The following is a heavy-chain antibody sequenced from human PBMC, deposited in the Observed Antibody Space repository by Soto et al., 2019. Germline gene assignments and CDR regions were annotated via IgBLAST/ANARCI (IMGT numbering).Heavy chain of an antibody. CDR1: GYTFNNYG. J-gene: IGHJ5*02. Sequence: QVQLVQSGGEVKNPGASVKVSCKASGYTFNNYGISWVRQAPGQGLEWMGWISAYNGDTNYAQKVQGRATMTTDTSTSTAYMVLRSLRSDDTAVYYCARDSLGTETTSWLDPWGQGTLVTVSS. CDR2: ISAYNGDT. V-gene: IGHV1-18*01. D-gene: IGHD4-4*01. CDR3: ARDSLGTETTSWLDP.